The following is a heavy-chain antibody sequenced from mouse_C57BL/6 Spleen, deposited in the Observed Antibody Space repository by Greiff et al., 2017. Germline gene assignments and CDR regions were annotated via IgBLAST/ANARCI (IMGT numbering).Heavy chain of an antibody. CDR1: GYTFTDYE. V-gene: IGHV1-15*01. CDR3: TRWGWLLPFFDY. J-gene: IGHJ2*01. CDR2: IDPETGGT. Sequence: VQLMESGAELVRPGASVTLSCKASGYTFTDYEMHWVKQTPVHGLEWIGAIDPETGGTAYNQKFKGKAILTADKSSSTAYMELRSLTSEDSAVYYCTRWGWLLPFFDYWGQGTTLTVSS. D-gene: IGHD2-3*01.